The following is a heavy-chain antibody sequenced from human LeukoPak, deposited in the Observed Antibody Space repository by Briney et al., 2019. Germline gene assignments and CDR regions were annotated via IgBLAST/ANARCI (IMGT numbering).Heavy chain of an antibody. J-gene: IGHJ3*02. CDR3: ARGAISGAFDI. D-gene: IGHD1-26*01. Sequence: PGRSLRLSCAASGFTFSSYAMHWVRQAPGKGLEWVAVISYDGSNKYYADSVKGRFTISRDNSKNTLYLQMNSLRAEDTAVYSCARGAISGAFDIWGQGTMVTVSS. CDR2: ISYDGSNK. CDR1: GFTFSSYA. V-gene: IGHV3-30-3*01.